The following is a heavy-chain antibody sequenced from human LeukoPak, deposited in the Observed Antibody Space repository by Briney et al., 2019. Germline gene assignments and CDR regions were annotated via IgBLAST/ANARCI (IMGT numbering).Heavy chain of an antibody. D-gene: IGHD3-10*01. J-gene: IGHJ4*02. CDR1: GGTFSSYA. CDR2: IIPIFGTA. Sequence: GASVKVSCKASGGTFSSYAISWVRQAPGQGLEWMGGIIPIFGTANYAQKFQGRVTITADESTSTAYMELSSLRSEDTAVYYCARGSYYGSGTYYFDYWGQGTLVTVSS. V-gene: IGHV1-69*01. CDR3: ARGSYYGSGTYYFDY.